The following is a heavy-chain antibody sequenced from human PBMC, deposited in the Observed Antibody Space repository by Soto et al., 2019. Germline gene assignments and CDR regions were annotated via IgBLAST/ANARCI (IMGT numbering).Heavy chain of an antibody. CDR1: GFTFSIYA. Sequence: QVQVVESGGGVVQPGRSLRLSCPASGFTFSIYAMHWVRQAPGKGLEWLASISHDGNNRYYAGSVRGRFTISRDNSRNTLYLQMNSLRRDDTAVYSCVLGGTATVAFDIWGQGTMVTVSS. CDR3: VLGGTATVAFDI. J-gene: IGHJ3*02. D-gene: IGHD1-7*01. CDR2: ISHDGNNR. V-gene: IGHV3-30-3*01.